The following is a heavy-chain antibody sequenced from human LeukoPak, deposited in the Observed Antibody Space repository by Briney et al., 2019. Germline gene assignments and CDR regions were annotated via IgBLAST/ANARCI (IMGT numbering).Heavy chain of an antibody. CDR2: INPSGGST. D-gene: IGHD2-2*01. CDR1: GYTFTSYY. CDR3: ARINPIQLYFDY. V-gene: IGHV1-46*01. Sequence: ASVKVSCKASGYTFTSYYMHWVRQAPGQGLEWMGIINPSGGSTSYAQKFQGRVTMTTDTSTSTAYMELRSLRSDDTAVYYCARINPIQLYFDYWGQGTLVTVSS. J-gene: IGHJ4*02.